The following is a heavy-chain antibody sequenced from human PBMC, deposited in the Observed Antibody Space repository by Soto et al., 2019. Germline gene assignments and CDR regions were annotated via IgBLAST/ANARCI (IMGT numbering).Heavy chain of an antibody. CDR1: GFTFSSYA. V-gene: IGHV3-30-3*01. J-gene: IGHJ4*02. CDR2: ISYDGSNK. Sequence: PGESLKISCAASGFTFSSYAMHWVRQAPGKGLEWVAVISYDGSNKYYADSVKGRFTISRDNSKNTLYLQMNSLRAEDTAVYYCARDMVPGRYWGQGTLVIVSS. CDR3: ARDMVPGRY. D-gene: IGHD2-8*01.